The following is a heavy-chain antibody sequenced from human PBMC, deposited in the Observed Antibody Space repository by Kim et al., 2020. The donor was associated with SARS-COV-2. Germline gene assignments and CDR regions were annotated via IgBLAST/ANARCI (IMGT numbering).Heavy chain of an antibody. CDR2: INPSGGST. J-gene: IGHJ4*02. V-gene: IGHV1-46*01. CDR1: GYTFTSYY. D-gene: IGHD6-19*01. CDR3: ARGSSVEQWLVRGVEY. Sequence: ASVKVSCKASGYTFTSYYMHWVRQAPGQGLEWMGIINPSGGSTSYAQKFQGRVTMTRDTSTSTVYMELSSLRSEDTAVYYCARGSSVEQWLVRGVEYWGQGTLVTVSS.